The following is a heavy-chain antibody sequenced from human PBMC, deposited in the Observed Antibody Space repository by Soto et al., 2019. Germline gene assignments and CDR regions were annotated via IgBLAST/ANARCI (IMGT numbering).Heavy chain of an antibody. Sequence: GSLRLSCAASGFTVSSNYMSWVRQAPGKGLEWVSVIYSGGSTYYADSVKGRFTISRHNSKNTLYLQMNSLRAEDTAVYYCATLRSSDFWSGYRNYYYYYMDVWGKGTTVTVSS. CDR1: GFTVSSNY. CDR2: IYSGGST. V-gene: IGHV3-53*04. D-gene: IGHD3-3*01. J-gene: IGHJ6*03. CDR3: ATLRSSDFWSGYRNYYYYYMDV.